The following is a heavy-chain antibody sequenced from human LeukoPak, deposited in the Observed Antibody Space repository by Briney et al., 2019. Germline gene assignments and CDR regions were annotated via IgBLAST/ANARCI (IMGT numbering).Heavy chain of an antibody. CDR1: GFTFSTYA. CDR3: AKMVAASDY. V-gene: IGHV3-23*01. D-gene: IGHD6-13*01. CDR2: ISGSGGST. Sequence: GGSLRLSCAASGFTFSTYATSWVRQAPGKGLEWVSGISGSGGSTYYADSVKGRFTISRDNSKNTLYLQMNSLRAEDTAVYYCAKMVAASDYWGQGTLVTVSS. J-gene: IGHJ4*02.